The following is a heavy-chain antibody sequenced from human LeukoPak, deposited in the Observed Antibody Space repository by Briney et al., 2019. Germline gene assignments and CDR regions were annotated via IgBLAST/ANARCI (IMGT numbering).Heavy chain of an antibody. CDR1: GGSISSSSYY. Sequence: SGTLSLTCAVSGGSISSSSYYWGWIRQPPGKGLEWIGSIYYSGSTYYNPSLKSRVTISVDTSKNQFSLKLSSVTAADTAVYYCARRTYTAIDYWGQGTLVTVSS. J-gene: IGHJ4*02. V-gene: IGHV4-39*01. CDR2: IYYSGST. D-gene: IGHD5-18*01. CDR3: ARRTYTAIDY.